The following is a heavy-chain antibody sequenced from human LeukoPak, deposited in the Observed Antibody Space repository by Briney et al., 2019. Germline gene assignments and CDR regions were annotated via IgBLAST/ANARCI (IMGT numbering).Heavy chain of an antibody. D-gene: IGHD3-16*01. CDR2: IYAGDSDT. CDR3: ARQHLAPGEDWLDP. J-gene: IGHJ5*02. CDR1: GYSFTSYW. V-gene: IGHV5-51*01. Sequence: GESLKISCKGSGYSFTSYWIGWVRQMPGKGLELMGIIYAGDSDTRYSPSFQGQVTISADKSISTAYLQWSSLKASDTAMYYCARQHLAPGEDWLDPWGQGTLVTVSS.